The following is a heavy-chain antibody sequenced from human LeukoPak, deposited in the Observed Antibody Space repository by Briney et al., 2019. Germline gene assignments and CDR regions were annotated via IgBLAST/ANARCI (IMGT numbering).Heavy chain of an antibody. J-gene: IGHJ4*02. CDR3: ARDRGQWLVGVGDY. V-gene: IGHV1-18*01. CDR1: GYTFTSYG. CDR2: ISAYNGNT. D-gene: IGHD6-19*01. Sequence: WASVKVSCKASGYTFTSYGISWVRQAPGQGLEWMGWISAYNGNTNYAQKLQGRVTMTTDTSTSTAYMELRSLRSDDTAVYYCARDRGQWLVGVGDYWGQGTLVTVSS.